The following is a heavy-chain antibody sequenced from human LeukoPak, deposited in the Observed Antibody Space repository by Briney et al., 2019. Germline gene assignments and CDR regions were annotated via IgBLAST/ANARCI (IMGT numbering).Heavy chain of an antibody. CDR1: GYTFTSYD. CDR3: ARDGYYDSSGQNTYGMDV. J-gene: IGHJ6*02. Sequence: ASVKVSCKASGYTFTSYDISWVRQAPGQGLEWMGWISAYNGNTNYAQKLQGRVTMTTDTSTSTAYMELRSLRSDDTAVYYCARDGYYDSSGQNTYGMDVWGQGTTVTVSS. CDR2: ISAYNGNT. D-gene: IGHD3-22*01. V-gene: IGHV1-18*01.